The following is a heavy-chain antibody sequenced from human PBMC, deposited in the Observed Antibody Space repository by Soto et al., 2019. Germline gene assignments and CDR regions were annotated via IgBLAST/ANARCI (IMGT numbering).Heavy chain of an antibody. CDR3: ARDTGIVVVVAATTFYYYYCMDV. V-gene: IGHV1-18*04. D-gene: IGHD2-15*01. CDR2: ISAYNGNT. J-gene: IGHJ6*02. Sequence: ASVKVSCKASGYTFTRYGISWVRQAPGQGLEWMGRISAYNGNTNYAQKLQGRVTMTTDTSTSTAYVALRSLRSDDTAVYYCARDTGIVVVVAATTFYYYYCMDVWGQGTTVTVAS. CDR1: GYTFTRYG.